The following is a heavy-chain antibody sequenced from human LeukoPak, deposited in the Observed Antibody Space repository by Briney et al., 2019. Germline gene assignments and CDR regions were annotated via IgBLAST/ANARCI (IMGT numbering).Heavy chain of an antibody. V-gene: IGHV4-39*01. CDR1: GGSIDKSTYY. CDR2: VYYSGST. D-gene: IGHD1-1*01. J-gene: IGHJ4*02. CDR3: ACLTGNRPRGY. Sequence: SETLSLTCSVSGGSIDKSTYYWGWIRQPPGEALEWIGSVYYSGSTYYNSSLQSRVTMSVDTSSNQFSLRLYSVTAADTAVYYCACLTGNRPRGYRGQGTRVIVSS.